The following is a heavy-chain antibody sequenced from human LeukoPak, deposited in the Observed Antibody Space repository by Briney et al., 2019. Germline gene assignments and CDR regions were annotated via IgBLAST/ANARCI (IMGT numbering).Heavy chain of an antibody. V-gene: IGHV6-1*01. CDR1: GDSVSSNSAT. CDR3: ARGGTPVAQFEF. CDR2: TYFRSQWCN. J-gene: IGHJ4*02. D-gene: IGHD5-12*01. Sequence: SQTLSLTCAISGDSVSSNSATWNWIRQSPSRGLEWLGRTYFRSQWCNDYAVSVKGRITVNPDTSKNQFSLQLNSVTPEDTAVYYCARGGTPVAQFEFWGQGTLVTVSS.